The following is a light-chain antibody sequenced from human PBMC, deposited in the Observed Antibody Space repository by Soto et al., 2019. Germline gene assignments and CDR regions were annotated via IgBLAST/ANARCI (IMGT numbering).Light chain of an antibody. CDR2: DVS. Sequence: QSALTQPASVSGSPGQSITISCTGSSGDIGDYKYVSWYKQHPGKAPKLMIYDVSNRPSGVSNRFSASKSGNTASLTISGLKAEDEADYYCSSYTSTNFVIFGGGTKLTVL. CDR3: SSYTSTNFVI. J-gene: IGLJ2*01. CDR1: SGDIGDYKY. V-gene: IGLV2-14*01.